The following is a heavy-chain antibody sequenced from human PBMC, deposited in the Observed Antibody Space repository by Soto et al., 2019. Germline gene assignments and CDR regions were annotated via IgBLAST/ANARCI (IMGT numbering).Heavy chain of an antibody. CDR3: AGTGTTSSNWFDP. Sequence: QLQLQESGSGLVKPSQTLSLTCAVSGGSISSGGYSWSWIRQPPGKGLEWIGYIYHSGSTYYNPSLQSRVTISVDRSKNQFSLKLSSVTAADTAVYYCAGTGTTSSNWFDPWGQGTLVTVSS. D-gene: IGHD1-7*01. CDR2: IYHSGST. V-gene: IGHV4-30-2*01. J-gene: IGHJ5*02. CDR1: GGSISSGGYS.